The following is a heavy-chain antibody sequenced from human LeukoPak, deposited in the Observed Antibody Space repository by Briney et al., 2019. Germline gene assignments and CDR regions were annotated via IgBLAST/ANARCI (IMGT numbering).Heavy chain of an antibody. CDR3: AHREGAFDI. CDR2: IYWDDDK. V-gene: IGHV2-5*02. CDR1: GFSLRTSGVG. J-gene: IGHJ3*02. Sequence: SGPTLLKPTQTLTLTCTFSGFSLRTSGVGVGWIRQPPGKALEWLALIYWDDDKRYSPSLKSGLTITKDTSKNQVVLTMTNMDPVDTATYYCAHREGAFDIWGQGTMVTVSS.